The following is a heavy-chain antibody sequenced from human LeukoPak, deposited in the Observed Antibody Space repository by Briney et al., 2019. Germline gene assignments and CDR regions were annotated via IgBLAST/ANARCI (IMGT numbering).Heavy chain of an antibody. D-gene: IGHD3-16*02. J-gene: IGHJ4*02. CDR3: ARTYYDYVGGSYRPENFDI. V-gene: IGHV1-69*06. CDR1: GGTFSSYT. CDR2: IIPIFGTA. Sequence: SVKVSCKASGGTFSSYTISWVRQAPGQGLEWMGGIIPIFGTANYAPKFQGRVTITADKSTSTAYMELSSLRSEDTAVYYCARTYYDYVGGSYRPENFDIWGQGTLVTVSS.